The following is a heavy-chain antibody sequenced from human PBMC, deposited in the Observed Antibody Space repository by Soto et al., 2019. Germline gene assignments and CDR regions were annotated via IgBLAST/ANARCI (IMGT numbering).Heavy chain of an antibody. CDR2: ISAHNGNT. J-gene: IGHJ4*02. Sequence: ASVKVSCKASGYTFTSYGITWVRQAPGQGLEWMGWISAHNGNTDYAQKLQGRVIVTRDTSTSTAYMELRSLISDDTAVYYCARGRYGDSWGQGALVTVS. V-gene: IGHV1-18*01. D-gene: IGHD1-1*01. CDR3: ARGRYGDS. CDR1: GYTFTSYG.